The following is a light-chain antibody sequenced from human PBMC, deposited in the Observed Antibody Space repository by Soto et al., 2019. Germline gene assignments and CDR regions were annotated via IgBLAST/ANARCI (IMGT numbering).Light chain of an antibody. J-gene: IGKJ1*01. CDR1: QSVGSD. V-gene: IGKV3-15*01. CDR3: QEYNNWLWT. CDR2: GAS. Sequence: EIVMTQSPATLSVSPGERATLSCRASQSVGSDLAWYQQKPGQAPRLLMYGASTRATGIPARFSGSGSGTEFTLTISSLQSEDFAVSYCQEYNNWLWTFGQGTKV.